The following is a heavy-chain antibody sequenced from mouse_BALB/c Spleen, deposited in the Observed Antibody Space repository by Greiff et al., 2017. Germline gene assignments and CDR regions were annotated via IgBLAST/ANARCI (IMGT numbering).Heavy chain of an antibody. V-gene: IGHV1-14*01. J-gene: IGHJ4*01. Sequence: EVQLQQSGPELVKPGASVKMSCKASGYTFTSYVMHWVKQKPGQGLEWIGYINPYNDGTKYNEKFKGKATLTSDKSSSTAYMELSSLTSEDSAVYYCARQGLRRLHYYAMDYWGQGTSVTVSS. CDR3: ARQGLRRLHYYAMDY. D-gene: IGHD2-2*01. CDR2: INPYNDGT. CDR1: GYTFTSYV.